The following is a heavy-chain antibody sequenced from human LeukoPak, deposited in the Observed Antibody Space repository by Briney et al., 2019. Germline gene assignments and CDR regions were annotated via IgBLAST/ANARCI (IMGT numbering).Heavy chain of an antibody. D-gene: IGHD2-15*01. V-gene: IGHV3-21*01. Sequence: PGGSLRLSCAASGFTFSSYSMNWVRQAPGKGLEWVSSISRSSSYIYYADSVKGRFTISRDNAKNSLYLQMNSLRAEDTAVYYCAREDCSGGSCYGNNWFDPWGQGTLVTVSS. CDR3: AREDCSGGSCYGNNWFDP. CDR2: ISRSSSYI. CDR1: GFTFSSYS. J-gene: IGHJ5*02.